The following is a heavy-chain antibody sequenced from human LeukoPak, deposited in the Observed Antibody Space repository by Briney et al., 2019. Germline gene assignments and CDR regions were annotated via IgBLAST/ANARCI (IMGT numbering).Heavy chain of an antibody. CDR2: ISSSGSTI. CDR1: GFTFSSYE. CDR3: AREVIRDNWFDP. D-gene: IGHD3-22*01. Sequence: GGSLRLSCAASGFTFSSYEMNWVRQAPGKGLEWASYISSSGSTIYYADSVKGRFTISRDNAKNSLYLQMNSLRAEDTAVYYCAREVIRDNWFDPWGQGTLVTVSS. J-gene: IGHJ5*02. V-gene: IGHV3-48*03.